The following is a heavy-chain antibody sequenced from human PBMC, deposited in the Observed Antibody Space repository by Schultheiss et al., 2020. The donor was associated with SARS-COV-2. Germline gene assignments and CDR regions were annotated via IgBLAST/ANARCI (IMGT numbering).Heavy chain of an antibody. Sequence: GSLRLSCTVSGGSISSGYYWGWIRQPPGKGLEWIGSIYHSGSTYYNPSLKSRVTISVDTSKNQFSLKLSSVTAADTAVYYCAREGVAAAAPDYWGQGTLVTVSS. CDR3: AREGVAAAAPDY. CDR2: IYHSGST. J-gene: IGHJ4*02. V-gene: IGHV4-38-2*02. CDR1: GGSISSGYY. D-gene: IGHD6-13*01.